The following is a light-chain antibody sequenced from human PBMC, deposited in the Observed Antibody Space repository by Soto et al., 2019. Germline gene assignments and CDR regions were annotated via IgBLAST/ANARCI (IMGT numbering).Light chain of an antibody. Sequence: QAVVTQPPSASGTPGQRVTISCSGSSSNIGSNTVNWYQQLPGTAPKLLIYSNNQRPSGVPDRFSGSKSGTSASLAISGLQSEDEADYYCAAWDDSLNAQRVFGGGTKLTVL. J-gene: IGLJ2*01. CDR2: SNN. CDR3: AAWDDSLNAQRV. V-gene: IGLV1-44*01. CDR1: SSNIGSNT.